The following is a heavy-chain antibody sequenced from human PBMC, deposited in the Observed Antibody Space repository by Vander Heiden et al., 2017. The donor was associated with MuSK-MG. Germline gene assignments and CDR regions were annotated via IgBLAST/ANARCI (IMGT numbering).Heavy chain of an antibody. J-gene: IGHJ4*02. CDR1: RYSISSGYY. V-gene: IGHV4-38-2*02. Sequence: QVQLQESGPGLVKPSQTLSLTCTASRYSISSGYYWGWIRQPPGKGLEWIGNIYHSGSTSYNLSLRSRVTISVDTSKNQFALKLSSVTAADTAVYYCARHLGYGNNWSPIDYWGQGTLVTVSS. CDR3: ARHLGYGNNWSPIDY. D-gene: IGHD6-13*01. CDR2: IYHSGST.